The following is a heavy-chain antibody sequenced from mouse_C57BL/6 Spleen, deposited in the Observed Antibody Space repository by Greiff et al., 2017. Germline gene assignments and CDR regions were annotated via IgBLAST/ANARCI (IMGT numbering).Heavy chain of an antibody. Sequence: VQLQQSGAELAMPGASVKLSCKASGYTFTSYWMHWVKQRPGQGLEWIGEIDPSDSYTNYNQKFKGKSTLTVDKSSSTAYMQLSSLTSEDSAVYYCARSPPYYGSSYGFAYWGQGTLVTVSA. CDR3: ARSPPYYGSSYGFAY. CDR1: GYTFTSYW. V-gene: IGHV1-69*01. D-gene: IGHD1-1*01. CDR2: IDPSDSYT. J-gene: IGHJ3*01.